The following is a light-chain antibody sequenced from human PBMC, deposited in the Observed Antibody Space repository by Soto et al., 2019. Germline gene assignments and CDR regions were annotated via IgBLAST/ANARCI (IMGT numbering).Light chain of an antibody. CDR2: DAS. CDR3: QQSYSTPRT. J-gene: IGKJ1*01. Sequence: DIQMTQSPSTLSASVGDRVTITCRASQSISHWLAWYQQKPGKAPQLLIYDASSLESGVPSRFSGSASGTEFTLTISSLQPDDFATYYCQQSYSTPRTFGQGTKVDIK. CDR1: QSISHW. V-gene: IGKV1-5*01.